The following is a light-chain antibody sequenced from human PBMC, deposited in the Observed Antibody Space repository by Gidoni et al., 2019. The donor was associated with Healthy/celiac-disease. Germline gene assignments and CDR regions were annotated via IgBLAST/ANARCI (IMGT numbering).Light chain of an antibody. CDR2: CAS. J-gene: IGKJ1*01. CDR1: QRFLYSSNNKNY. Sequence: DLVITQSPDSLAVSLGERATITCKSSQRFLYSSNNKNYLAWYQQKQGQHPKLLIYCASTRESGAPYRFSSGVCGAAYSLPIISLQAADVAVYYCQQYCSTAPWTFGEGTKVEIK. CDR3: QQYCSTAPWT. V-gene: IGKV4-1*01.